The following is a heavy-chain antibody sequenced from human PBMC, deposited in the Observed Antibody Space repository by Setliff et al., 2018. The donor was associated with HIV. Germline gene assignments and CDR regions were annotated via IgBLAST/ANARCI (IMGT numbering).Heavy chain of an antibody. CDR1: XYTFSNYG. V-gene: IGHV1-3*01. CDR3: ARVQVGDPYYSYYYMDV. CDR2: INVGNGNT. Sequence: GASVKVSCKASXYTFSNYGMQGVRQXPGQRLEWMGWINVGNGNTKYSEKFQGRVTITRDTSTSTAYMELRNLRSDDTAVYYXARVQVGDPYYSYYYMDVWGEGTTVTSP. J-gene: IGHJ6*03. D-gene: IGHD2-8*02.